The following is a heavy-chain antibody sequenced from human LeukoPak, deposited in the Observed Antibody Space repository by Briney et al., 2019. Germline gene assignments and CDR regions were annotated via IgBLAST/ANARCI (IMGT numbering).Heavy chain of an antibody. CDR1: GYTFTSYG. CDR2: INPNSGGT. CDR3: ARISEPWRDGYNDY. V-gene: IGHV1-2*02. D-gene: IGHD5-24*01. Sequence: WASVKVSCEASGYTFTSYGISWVRQAPGQGLEWMGWINPNSGGTNYAQKFQGRVTMTRDTSISTAYMELSRLRSDDTAVYYCARISEPWRDGYNDYWGQGTLVTVSS. J-gene: IGHJ4*02.